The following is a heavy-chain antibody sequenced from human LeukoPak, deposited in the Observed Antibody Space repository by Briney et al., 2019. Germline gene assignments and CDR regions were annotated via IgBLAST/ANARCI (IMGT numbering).Heavy chain of an antibody. Sequence: GGSLKLSCAASGFTFSSSAMGWVRPAPGKGLVGVTSTSGDGGTAYYIDPVRGRFTVSRDNSKNTLYLQMQNLSAGDTAIYYFAKAGPYYRPYWGQGNPVTVAS. D-gene: IGHD1-26*01. CDR2: TSGDGGTA. CDR3: AKAGPYYRPY. V-gene: IGHV3-23*01. CDR1: GFTFSSSA. J-gene: IGHJ4*02.